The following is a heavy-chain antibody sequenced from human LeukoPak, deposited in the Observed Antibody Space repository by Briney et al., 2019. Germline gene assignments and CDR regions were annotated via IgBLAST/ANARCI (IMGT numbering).Heavy chain of an antibody. J-gene: IGHJ4*02. CDR3: ARESTGGDLDS. CDR1: GFSFSSYG. V-gene: IGHV3-21*01. Sequence: TGGSLRLSCAASGFSFSSYGMNWVRQAPGKGLEWVSSISSSSRYIHYADSVKGRFTISRDNAKNSLYLQMNSLRAEDTAVYYCARESTGGDLDSWGQGNLVTVSS. D-gene: IGHD7-27*01. CDR2: ISSSSRYI.